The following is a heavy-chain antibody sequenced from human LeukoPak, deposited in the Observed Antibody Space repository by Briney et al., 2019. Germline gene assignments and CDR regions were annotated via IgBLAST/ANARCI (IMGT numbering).Heavy chain of an antibody. J-gene: IGHJ6*02. CDR1: GYSFTSYW. D-gene: IGHD5-12*01. CDR2: IYPGDSDT. CDR3: PRQRPLESRGYDYLRIYYYRMDV. V-gene: IGHV5-51*01. Sequence: GESLKISCKGSGYSFTSYWIGWVRQMPGKGLEWMGIIYPGDSDTRYSPSFQGQVTISADKSISTAYLQWSSLKASDTAMYYCPRQRPLESRGYDYLRIYYYRMDVWGQGTTVTVSS.